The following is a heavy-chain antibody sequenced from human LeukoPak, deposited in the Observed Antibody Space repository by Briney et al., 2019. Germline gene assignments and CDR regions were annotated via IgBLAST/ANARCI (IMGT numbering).Heavy chain of an antibody. V-gene: IGHV3-23*01. CDR2: ISDNRGTT. CDR1: GFTFSSYA. Sequence: GGSLRLSCAASGFTFSSYAMSWVRQAPGKGLEWVSSISDNRGTTYYAESVKGRFTISRDNPKNTLYLQMSSLRAEDTAVYYCAKDAGVDYWGQGTLVTVSS. J-gene: IGHJ4*02. CDR3: AKDAGVDY. D-gene: IGHD3-10*01.